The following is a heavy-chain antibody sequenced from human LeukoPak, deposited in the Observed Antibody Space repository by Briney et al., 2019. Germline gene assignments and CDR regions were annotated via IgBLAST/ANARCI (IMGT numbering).Heavy chain of an antibody. D-gene: IGHD3-22*01. J-gene: IGHJ5*02. Sequence: SETLSLTCTVSGGSISSSTYYWGWIRQPPGKGLEWIGSIYHSGSTYYNPSLKSRVTISVDTSKNQFSLKLSSVTAADTAVYYCARVKVVVRPYNWFDPWGQGTLVTVSS. CDR1: GGSISSSTYY. V-gene: IGHV4-39*07. CDR2: IYHSGST. CDR3: ARVKVVVRPYNWFDP.